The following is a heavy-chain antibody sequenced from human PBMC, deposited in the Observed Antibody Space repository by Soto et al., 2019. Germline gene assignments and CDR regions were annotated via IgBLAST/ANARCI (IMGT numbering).Heavy chain of an antibody. CDR1: GGTFSSYT. J-gene: IGHJ3*02. CDR3: ARDSRWNPATDAFDI. CDR2: IIPINGIT. D-gene: IGHD1-1*01. Sequence: ASVKVSCKASGGTFSSYTISWVRQAPGQGLEWMGRIIPINGITNYAQKFQGRVTMTTDTSTSTAYMELRSLRSDDTAVYYCARDSRWNPATDAFDIWGQGTMVTVSS. V-gene: IGHV1-69*04.